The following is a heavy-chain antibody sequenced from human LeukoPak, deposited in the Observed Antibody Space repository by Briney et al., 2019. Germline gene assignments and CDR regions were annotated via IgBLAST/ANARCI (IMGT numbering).Heavy chain of an antibody. D-gene: IGHD3-22*01. CDR1: GYTFTNYG. CDR3: ARDESYYDSSGYYYLLYNFDY. CDR2: ISAYNGNT. V-gene: IGHV1-18*01. J-gene: IGHJ4*02. Sequence: ASVKVSCKASGYTFTNYGISWVRQAPGQGLEWMGWISAYNGNTNYAQKLQGRVTMTTDTSTSTAYMELRSLRSDDTAVYYCARDESYYDSSGYYYLLYNFDYWGQGTLVTVSS.